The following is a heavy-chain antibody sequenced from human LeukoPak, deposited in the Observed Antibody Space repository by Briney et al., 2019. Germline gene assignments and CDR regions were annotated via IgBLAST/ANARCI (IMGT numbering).Heavy chain of an antibody. CDR3: ARVALEWLSPFDY. J-gene: IGHJ4*02. Sequence: PSETLSLTCTVSGGSISSGDSYWSWIRQPPGKGLEWIGYIYYSGSTYYNPSLKSRVTISVDTSKNQFSLKLSSVTAADTAVYYCARVALEWLSPFDYWGQGTLVTVSS. CDR2: IYYSGST. CDR1: GGSISSGDSY. D-gene: IGHD3-3*01. V-gene: IGHV4-30-4*01.